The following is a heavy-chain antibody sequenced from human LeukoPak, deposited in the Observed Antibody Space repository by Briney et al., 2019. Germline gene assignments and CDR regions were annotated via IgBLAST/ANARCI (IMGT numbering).Heavy chain of an antibody. CDR1: GGSISSYY. D-gene: IGHD3-22*01. CDR3: ARLNYDSSGYYAGFYMDV. J-gene: IGHJ6*03. V-gene: IGHV4-59*01. Sequence: PSETLSLTCTVSGGSISSYYWSWIRQPSGKGLEWIGYIYYSGSTNYNPSLKSRVTISVDTSKNQFSLKLSSVTAADTAVYYCARLNYDSSGYYAGFYMDVWGKGTTVTVSS. CDR2: IYYSGST.